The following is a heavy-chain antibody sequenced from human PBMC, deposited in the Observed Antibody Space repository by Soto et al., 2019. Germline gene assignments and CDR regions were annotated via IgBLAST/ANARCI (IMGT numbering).Heavy chain of an antibody. CDR1: GLTFSSFA. CDR3: AKRLNTYYFDY. CDR2: ISANGGST. V-gene: IGHV3-23*01. Sequence: PGGSLRLSCATSGLTFSSFAMSWVRQAPGKGLEWVSAISANGGSTFHADSVKGRFTISRDNSQNTLYLQMNSLRAEDMAVYYCAKRLNTYYFDYWGQGT. J-gene: IGHJ4*02. D-gene: IGHD2-21*02.